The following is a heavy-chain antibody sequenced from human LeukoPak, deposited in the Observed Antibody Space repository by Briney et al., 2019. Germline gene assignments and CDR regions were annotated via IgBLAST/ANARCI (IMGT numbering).Heavy chain of an antibody. CDR3: ARDRHYYDSSGYSAHVDY. CDR1: GFTFSSYA. V-gene: IGHV3-23*01. Sequence: GGSLRLSCAASGFTFSSYAMSWVRQAPGKGLEWVSAISGSGGSTYYADSVKGRFTISRDNSKNTLYLQMNSLRAEDTAVYYCARDRHYYDSSGYSAHVDYWGQGTLVTVSS. D-gene: IGHD3-22*01. CDR2: ISGSGGST. J-gene: IGHJ4*02.